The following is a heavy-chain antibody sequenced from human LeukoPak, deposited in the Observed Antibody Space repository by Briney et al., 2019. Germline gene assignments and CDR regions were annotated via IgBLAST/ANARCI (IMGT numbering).Heavy chain of an antibody. V-gene: IGHV1-69*04. CDR2: IIPILGIA. Sequence: ASVKVSCKASGGTFISYTISWVRQAPGQGLEWMGRIIPILGIANYAQKFQGRVTITADKSTSTAYMELSSLRSEDTAVYYCARDPPMWNSSSSVDYWGQGTLVTVSS. CDR3: ARDPPMWNSSSSVDY. J-gene: IGHJ4*02. D-gene: IGHD6-6*01. CDR1: GGTFISYT.